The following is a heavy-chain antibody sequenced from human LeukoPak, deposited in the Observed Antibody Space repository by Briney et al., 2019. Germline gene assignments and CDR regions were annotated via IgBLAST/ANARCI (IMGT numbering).Heavy chain of an antibody. D-gene: IGHD3-16*01. V-gene: IGHV1-2*02. CDR2: IKPDSGNT. CDR1: GYTFSGYY. CDR3: ARERGDY. J-gene: IGHJ4*02. Sequence: ASVKVSCKASGYTFSGYYIHWVRQAPGQGLEWMGLIKPDSGNTKYPQKFQGRVTMTRDTSITTAYMELRSLRSDDTAVYYCARERGDYWGQGTLVTVSS.